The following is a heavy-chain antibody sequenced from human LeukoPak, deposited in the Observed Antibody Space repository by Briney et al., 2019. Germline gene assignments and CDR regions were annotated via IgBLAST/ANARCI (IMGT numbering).Heavy chain of an antibody. D-gene: IGHD3-22*01. CDR1: DYSISSGYY. Sequence: PSETLSLTCAVSDYSISSGYYWGWIRQPPGKGLEWIGSIYHSGSTYYNPSLKSRVTISVDTSKNQFSLKLSSVTAADTAVYYCASSYYYDSSGYYWGQGTLVTVSS. V-gene: IGHV4-38-2*01. CDR2: IYHSGST. CDR3: ASSYYYDSSGYY. J-gene: IGHJ4*02.